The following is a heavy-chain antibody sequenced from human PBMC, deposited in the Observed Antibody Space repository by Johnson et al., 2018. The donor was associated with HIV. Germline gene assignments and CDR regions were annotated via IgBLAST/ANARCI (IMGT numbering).Heavy chain of an antibody. Sequence: MLLVESGGGLVQPGGGLGPPCVPLGSPLGTYGRGWFGRVPGKGRVWVAIKTKNGGETILVAPVKGRFAISRDNAKKSLYLQMNSLRGEDTAIYYCARGWDAFDIWGQGTMVTVSS. CDR3: ARGWDAFDI. J-gene: IGHJ3*02. CDR2: KTKNGGET. D-gene: IGHD5-24*01. CDR1: GSPLGTYG. V-gene: IGHV3-7*03.